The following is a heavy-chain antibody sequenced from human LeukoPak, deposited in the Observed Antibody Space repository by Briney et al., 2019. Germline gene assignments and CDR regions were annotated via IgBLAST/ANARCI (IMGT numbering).Heavy chain of an antibody. V-gene: IGHV3-23*01. J-gene: IGHJ6*02. CDR3: AIDFWSGSHYYYGMDV. D-gene: IGHD3-3*01. CDR1: GFTFSSYA. Sequence: PGGSLRLSCAASGFTFSSYAMSWVRQAPGKGLEWVSAISGSGGSTYYADSVKGRFTISRDNSKNTLYLQMNSLRAEDTAVYHCAIDFWSGSHYYYGMDVWGQGTTVTVSS. CDR2: ISGSGGST.